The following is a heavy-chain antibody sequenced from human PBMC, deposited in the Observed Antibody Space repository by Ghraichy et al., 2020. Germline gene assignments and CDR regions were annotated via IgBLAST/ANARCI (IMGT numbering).Heavy chain of an antibody. CDR3: ARDRDLRNHDCFDI. CDR2: IKGDGSET. Sequence: GESLRLSCVASGFIFSDYWMTWVRQAPGKGLEWVANIKGDGSETYYVDSVKGRFTISRDNAKNSLYLQMYNLRAEDTAVYYCARDRDLRNHDCFDIWGQGTLVTVSA. J-gene: IGHJ3*02. D-gene: IGHD1-14*01. CDR1: GFIFSDYW. V-gene: IGHV3-7*01.